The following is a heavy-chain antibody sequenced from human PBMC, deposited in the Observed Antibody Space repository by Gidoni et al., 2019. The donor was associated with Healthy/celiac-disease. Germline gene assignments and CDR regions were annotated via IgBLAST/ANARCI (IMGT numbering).Heavy chain of an antibody. Sequence: QVQLQESGPGLVKPSETLSLTCTVSGGSISSYYWSWIRQPPGKGLEWIGYIYYSGSTNYNPSLKSRVTISVDTSKNQFSLKLSSVTAADTAVYYCASVTSIFEGLYGMDVWGQGTTVTVSS. V-gene: IGHV4-59*01. CDR2: IYYSGST. J-gene: IGHJ6*02. CDR1: GGSISSYY. CDR3: ASVTSIFEGLYGMDV. D-gene: IGHD3-3*01.